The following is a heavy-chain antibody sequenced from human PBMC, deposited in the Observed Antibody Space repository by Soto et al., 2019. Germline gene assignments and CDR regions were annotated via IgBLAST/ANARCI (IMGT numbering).Heavy chain of an antibody. D-gene: IGHD2-21*02. J-gene: IGHJ6*02. Sequence: QITLKESGPTLVKPTQTLTLTCTFSGFSLNTGGLGVGWIRQPPGKALEWLALIYWDGDKRYSPSLQSRLSITKDTSNNQVVLTMTNMDPVDTATYYCVHSRCGGDCLRSYLSHYYYGMDVWGQGTTVTVSS. CDR3: VHSRCGGDCLRSYLSHYYYGMDV. CDR2: IYWDGDK. V-gene: IGHV2-5*02. CDR1: GFSLNTGGLG.